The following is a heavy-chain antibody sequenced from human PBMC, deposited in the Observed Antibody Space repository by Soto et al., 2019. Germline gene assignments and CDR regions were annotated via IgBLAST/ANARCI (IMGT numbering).Heavy chain of an antibody. CDR3: TSLYASGSP. CDR2: IRSKANNYAT. V-gene: IGHV3-73*02. Sequence: EVQLVESGGGLVQPGRSLKLSCVVSGFTFSGSAMHWVRQASGKGLEWVGRIRSKANNYATAYAASVKGRFTIARDDSKNTAYLQMNSLKTEDTAVYYCTSLYASGSPWGQGTLVTVSS. J-gene: IGHJ4*02. D-gene: IGHD3-10*01. CDR1: GFTFSGSA.